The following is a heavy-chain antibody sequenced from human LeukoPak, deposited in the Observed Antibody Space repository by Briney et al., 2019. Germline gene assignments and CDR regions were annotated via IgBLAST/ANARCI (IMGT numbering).Heavy chain of an antibody. Sequence: ASVKVSCKASGYTFTDYYMHWVRQAPGQGLEWMGWINPNSGRTNYAQKFQGRVTVTRDTSISTAYMELSRLRSDETAVYYCARVAVGASVLYYFDYWGQGTLVTVSS. V-gene: IGHV1-2*02. CDR3: ARVAVGASVLYYFDY. J-gene: IGHJ4*02. D-gene: IGHD1-26*01. CDR1: GYTFTDYY. CDR2: INPNSGRT.